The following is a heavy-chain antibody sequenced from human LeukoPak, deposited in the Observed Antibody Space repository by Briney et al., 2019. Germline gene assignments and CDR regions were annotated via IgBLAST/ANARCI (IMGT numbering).Heavy chain of an antibody. D-gene: IGHD3-22*01. CDR1: GYTFTSHG. Sequence: ALVKVSCKASGYTFTSHGISWVRQAPGQGLEWMGWISAYNGNTNYLQRFQGRVTMTTDTSTSTAYMELRSLRSDDTAVYYCARDRDPDSSGYPDYWGQGTLVTVSS. V-gene: IGHV1-18*01. CDR2: ISAYNGNT. J-gene: IGHJ4*02. CDR3: ARDRDPDSSGYPDY.